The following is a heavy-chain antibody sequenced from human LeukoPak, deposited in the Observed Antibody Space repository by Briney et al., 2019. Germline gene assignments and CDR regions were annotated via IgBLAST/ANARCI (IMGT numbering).Heavy chain of an antibody. Sequence: SVKVSCKASGGTFSSYTISWVRQAPGQGLEWMGRIIPILGTANYAQKFQGRVTITADKSTSTAYMELSSLRSEDTAVYYCARSRDGYNNFDYWGQGTLVTVSS. D-gene: IGHD5-24*01. V-gene: IGHV1-69*08. CDR3: ARSRDGYNNFDY. CDR1: GGTFSSYT. CDR2: IIPILGTA. J-gene: IGHJ4*02.